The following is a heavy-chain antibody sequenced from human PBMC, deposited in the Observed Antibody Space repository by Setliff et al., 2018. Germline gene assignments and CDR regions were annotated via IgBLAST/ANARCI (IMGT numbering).Heavy chain of an antibody. J-gene: IGHJ5*02. CDR2: INPNTGGT. CDR1: GYTFTGSY. V-gene: IGHV1-2*02. Sequence: ASVKVSCKASGYTFTGSYIHWVRQAPGQGLEWMGWINPNTGGTNYAQKFQGRVTMTRDTSISTAYMELSSLRSDDTAVYYCARVATLIRGVTVNWFDPWGQGTLVTVSS. CDR3: ARVATLIRGVTVNWFDP. D-gene: IGHD3-10*01.